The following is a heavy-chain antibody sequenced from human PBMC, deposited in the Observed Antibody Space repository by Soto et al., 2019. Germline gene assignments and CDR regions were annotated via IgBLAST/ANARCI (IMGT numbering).Heavy chain of an antibody. V-gene: IGHV4-34*01. J-gene: IGHJ4*02. CDR3: TGPYPYYFDS. CDR1: GGSFSTYY. CDR2: INHSGNT. Sequence: QVQLQQWGAGLLMPSETLSLTCTVYGGSFSTYYWSWIRQPPGKGLEWIGEINHSGNTNYNPSLMGRVTMSFDTSKNQFSLKLSSVTAADTAVYYCTGPYPYYFDSWGQGTLVTVSS.